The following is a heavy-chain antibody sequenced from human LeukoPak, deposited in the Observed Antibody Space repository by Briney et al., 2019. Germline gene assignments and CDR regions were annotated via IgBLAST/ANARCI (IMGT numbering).Heavy chain of an antibody. V-gene: IGHV3-23*01. CDR2: ISASGGDT. J-gene: IGHJ4*02. CDR1: GLTFSSYS. Sequence: PGGSLRLSCVVSGLTFSSYSMSWVRQAPGKGLEWVSGISASGGDTWYPDSVKGRFTISRDNSKSTLYLQMNSLRAEDTAIYYCAKDAAGPEYWGQGTLVTVSS. D-gene: IGHD6-13*01. CDR3: AKDAAGPEY.